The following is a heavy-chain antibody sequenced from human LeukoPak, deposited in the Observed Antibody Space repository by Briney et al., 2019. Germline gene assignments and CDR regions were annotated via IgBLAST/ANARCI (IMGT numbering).Heavy chain of an antibody. CDR1: GFTFSSYW. CDR2: INSDGGST. V-gene: IGHV3-74*01. J-gene: IGHJ3*02. Sequence: TGGSLRLSCAASGFTFSSYWMHWVRQAPGKGLVWASRINSDGGSTSYTDSVKGRFTISRDNAKNTLYLQMNSLRAEDTAVYYCARRSAAEDAFDIWGQGTKVTVSS. CDR3: ARRSAAEDAFDI. D-gene: IGHD1-14*01.